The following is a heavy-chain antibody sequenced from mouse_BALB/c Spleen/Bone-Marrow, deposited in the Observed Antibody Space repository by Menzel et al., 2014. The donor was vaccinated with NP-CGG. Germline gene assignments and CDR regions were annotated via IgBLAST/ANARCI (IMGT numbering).Heavy chain of an antibody. CDR3: ARQGYGYVDFDV. CDR1: GFAFSSYD. J-gene: IGHJ1*01. D-gene: IGHD1-2*01. V-gene: IGHV5-12-1*01. CDR2: ISSGGGST. Sequence: DVKLVESRGGLVKPGGSLKLSCAASGFAFSSYDMSWVRQTPEKRLEWVAYISSGGGSTYYPDTVKGRFTISRDNAKNTLYLQMSSLKSEDTAMYYCARQGYGYVDFDVWGAGTTVTVSS.